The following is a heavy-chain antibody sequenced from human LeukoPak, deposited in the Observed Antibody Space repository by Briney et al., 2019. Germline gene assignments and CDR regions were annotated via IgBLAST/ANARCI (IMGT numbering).Heavy chain of an antibody. J-gene: IGHJ6*03. CDR2: MNPNSGNT. CDR1: GYTFTSYD. Sequence: ASVKVSCKASGYTFTSYDINWVRRATGQGLEWRGLMNPNSGNTGYAQKFQGRVTITRNTSISTAYMELSSLRSEDTAVYYCARGGLQTYYDILTGPNYYYYMDVWGKGTTVTVSS. D-gene: IGHD3-9*01. CDR3: ARGGLQTYYDILTGPNYYYYMDV. V-gene: IGHV1-8*03.